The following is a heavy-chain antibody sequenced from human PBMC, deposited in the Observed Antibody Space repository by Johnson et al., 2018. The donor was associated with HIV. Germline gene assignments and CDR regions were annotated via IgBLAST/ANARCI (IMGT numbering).Heavy chain of an antibody. CDR3: AKDQWSSSWTNDAFDF. Sequence: VQLVESGGNLVQHGGSLTLSCVASGFTFDSYGMSWVRQAPGKGLEWVSAISGSGGSTYYADSVKGRFTISRDNSKNTLYLQMNSLRAEDTAVYYCAKDQWSSSWTNDAFDFWGQGTMVTVSS. V-gene: IGHV3-23*04. D-gene: IGHD6-13*01. CDR2: ISGSGGST. CDR1: GFTFDSYG. J-gene: IGHJ3*01.